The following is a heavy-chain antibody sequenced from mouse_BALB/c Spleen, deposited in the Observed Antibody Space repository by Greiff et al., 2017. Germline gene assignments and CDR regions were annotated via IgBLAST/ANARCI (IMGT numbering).Heavy chain of an antibody. CDR3: ARRATVGDWYFDV. J-gene: IGHJ1*01. CDR2: ISSGGGST. V-gene: IGHV5-12-1*01. Sequence: EVQLVESGGGLVKPGGSLKLSCAASGFAFSSYDMSWVRQTPEKRLEWVAYISSGGGSTYYPDTVKGRFTISRDNAKNTLYLQMSSLKSEDTAMYYCARRATVGDWYFDVWGAGTTVTVSS. D-gene: IGHD1-1*01. CDR1: GFAFSSYD.